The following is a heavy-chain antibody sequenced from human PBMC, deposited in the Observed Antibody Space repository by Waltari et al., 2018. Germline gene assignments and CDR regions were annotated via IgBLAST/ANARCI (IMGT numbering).Heavy chain of an antibody. CDR1: GGSISSSSYY. D-gene: IGHD6-6*01. CDR3: ARCGSSGFGNFDY. Sequence: QLQLQESGPGLVKPSETLSLTCTVSGGSISSSSYYWGWIRQPPGKGLEWIGSIYYSGITYYNPSLKVRVTISVDTSKKQFSLKLSSVTAADTAVYYCARCGSSGFGNFDYWGQGTLVTVSS. J-gene: IGHJ4*02. CDR2: IYYSGIT. V-gene: IGHV4-39*01.